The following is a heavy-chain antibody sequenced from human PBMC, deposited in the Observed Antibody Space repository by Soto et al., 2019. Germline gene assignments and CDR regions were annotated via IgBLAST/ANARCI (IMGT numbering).Heavy chain of an antibody. CDR3: ARAAMGGSSWPFDY. V-gene: IGHV4-31*03. CDR1: GGSIRSGGYY. J-gene: IGHJ4*02. CDR2: IYYSGST. Sequence: TQSLRITVSGGSIRSGGYYWSSIRKHPGKGLEWIGYIYYSGSTYYNPSLKSRVTISVDKSKNQFSLKLSSVTAADTAVYYCARAAMGGSSWPFDYWGQGTLVTVSS. D-gene: IGHD6-13*01.